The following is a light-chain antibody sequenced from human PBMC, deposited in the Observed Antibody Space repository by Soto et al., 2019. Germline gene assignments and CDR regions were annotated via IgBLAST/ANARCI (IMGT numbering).Light chain of an antibody. CDR1: NIGSKA. CDR2: YDD. V-gene: IGLV3-21*04. J-gene: IGLJ3*02. CDR3: QVWDSSSDHRL. Sequence: SYELTQPPSVSVAPGKTARMTCGGDNIGSKAVHWYQQKPGQAPVLVIYYDDRRPSGIPERFSGSNSGNTATLTISRVEAGDEADYYCQVWDSSSDHRLFGGGTKVTVL.